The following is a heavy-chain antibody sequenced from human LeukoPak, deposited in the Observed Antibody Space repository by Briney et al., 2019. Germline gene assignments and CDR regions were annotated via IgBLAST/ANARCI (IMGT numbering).Heavy chain of an antibody. Sequence: GGSLRLSCAASGFTFSSYTMNWVRPAPGKGLEWVSSISISSSYIYYADSVKGGSTLSRENTKNSLYLQMSSLRGEVTAVYYCARDHIRGDSYFDYWGQGTLVTVSS. D-gene: IGHD2-21*02. CDR2: ISISSSYI. V-gene: IGHV3-21*06. J-gene: IGHJ4*02. CDR1: GFTFSSYT. CDR3: ARDHIRGDSYFDY.